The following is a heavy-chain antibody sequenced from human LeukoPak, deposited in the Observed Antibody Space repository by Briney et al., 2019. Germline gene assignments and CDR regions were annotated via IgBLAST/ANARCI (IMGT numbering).Heavy chain of an antibody. CDR2: IYYSGST. Sequence: SETLSLTCTVSGGSISSYYWSWLRQPPGKGLEWIGYIYYSGSTNYNPSLKSRVTISVDTSKNQFSLKLSSVTAADTAVYYCASSSGSRDYWGQGTLVTVSS. CDR3: ASSSGSRDY. D-gene: IGHD1-26*01. V-gene: IGHV4-59*01. CDR1: GGSISSYY. J-gene: IGHJ4*02.